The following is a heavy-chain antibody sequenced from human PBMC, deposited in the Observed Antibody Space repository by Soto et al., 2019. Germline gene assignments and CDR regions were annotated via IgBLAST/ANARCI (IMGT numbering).Heavy chain of an antibody. CDR1: GFTFSSYS. CDR3: ARELKGVSSGWRVKTH. V-gene: IGHV3-48*02. J-gene: IGHJ4*02. D-gene: IGHD6-19*01. CDR2: ISSSSSTI. Sequence: EVQLVESGGGLVQPGGSLRLSCSASGFTFSSYSMNWVRQAPGKGLEWVSYISSSSSTIYYADTVKGRFTISRDNAKNSLYLQINRLRDDDTAVYNRARELKGVSSGWRVKTHWGQRTLVTVAS.